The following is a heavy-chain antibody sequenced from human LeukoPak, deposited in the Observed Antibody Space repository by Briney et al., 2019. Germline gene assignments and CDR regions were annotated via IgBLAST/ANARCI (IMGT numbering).Heavy chain of an antibody. CDR2: IKEDGSEK. V-gene: IGHV3-7*01. J-gene: IGHJ3*02. CDR3: ARDLQCGGDCHYDAFDI. Sequence: GSLRLSCAASGFTFSSYSMNWVRQAPGKGLEWVANIKEDGSEKYYVDSLKGRFTISRDNAKNSLYLQMNSLRVEDTAVYYCARDLQCGGDCHYDAFDIWGQGTMVTVSS. D-gene: IGHD2-21*02. CDR1: GFTFSSYS.